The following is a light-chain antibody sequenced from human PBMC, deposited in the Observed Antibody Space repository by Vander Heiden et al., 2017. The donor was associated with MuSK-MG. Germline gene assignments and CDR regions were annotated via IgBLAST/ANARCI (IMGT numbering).Light chain of an antibody. CDR1: QNVLYNSNNKNY. Sequence: DIVMTQSPDSLAVSLGERATINCKSSQNVLYNSNNKNYLAWYQQKPGQPPKLLIYWASTRESGVPDRFSGSGSGTDFTLTISSLQAEDVAVYYCHQEDNAPRTFGQGTKVEIK. CDR3: HQEDNAPRT. V-gene: IGKV4-1*01. J-gene: IGKJ1*01. CDR2: WAS.